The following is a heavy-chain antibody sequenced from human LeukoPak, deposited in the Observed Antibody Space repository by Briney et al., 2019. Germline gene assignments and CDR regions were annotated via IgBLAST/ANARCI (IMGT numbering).Heavy chain of an antibody. CDR3: ARDDDTNSHYSRFNY. V-gene: IGHV3-48*01. CDR1: GFTFSSYS. J-gene: IGHJ4*02. D-gene: IGHD3-22*01. CDR2: ISSSSSTI. Sequence: GGSLRLSCAASGFTFSSYSMNWVRQAPGKGLEWVSYISSSSSTIYYADSVKGRFTISRDNAKNSLYLQMNSLRAEDTAVYYCARDDDTNSHYSRFNYWGQGTLVTVSS.